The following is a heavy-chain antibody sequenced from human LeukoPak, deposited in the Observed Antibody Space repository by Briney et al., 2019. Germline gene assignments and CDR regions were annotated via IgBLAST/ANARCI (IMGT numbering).Heavy chain of an antibody. J-gene: IGHJ3*02. D-gene: IGHD2-2*01. CDR2: IKSKTDGGTT. CDR1: GFTFSNAW. Sequence: GGSLRLSCAASGFTFSNAWMSWVRQAPGKGLEWVGRIKSKTDGGTTDYAAPVKGRFTISRDDSKNTLYLQMNSLKTEDTAVYYCTTPEVVPAAEVYSDDAFDIWGQGTMVTVSS. CDR3: TTPEVVPAAEVYSDDAFDI. V-gene: IGHV3-15*01.